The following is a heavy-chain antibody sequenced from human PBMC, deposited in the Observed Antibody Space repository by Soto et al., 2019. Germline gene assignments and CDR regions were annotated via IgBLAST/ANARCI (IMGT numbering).Heavy chain of an antibody. CDR2: IQSGGPT. J-gene: IGHJ5*02. CDR3: ATQLLWFGELAVGGWFDP. CDR1: GFTVSSKY. V-gene: IGHV3-66*01. Sequence: GGSLRLSCAASGFTVSSKYMSWVRQAPGKGLEWVSLIQSGGPTYYADSVKGRFTISRDTAENTLHLQMNSLRAEDTAVYYCATQLLWFGELAVGGWFDPWGQGTLVTVSS. D-gene: IGHD3-10*01.